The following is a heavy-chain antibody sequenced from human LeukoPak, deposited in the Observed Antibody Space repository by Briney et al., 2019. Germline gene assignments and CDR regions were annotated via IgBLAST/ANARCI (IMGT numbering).Heavy chain of an antibody. V-gene: IGHV4-4*07. Sequence: SETLSLTCTVSGGSISSYYWSWIRQPAGKGLEWIGRIYTSGSTYYNPSLKSRVTMSVDTSENQFSLKLSSVTAADTAVYYCAREGGDSSGWYGGYYFDYWGQGTLVTVSS. CDR3: AREGGDSSGWYGGYYFDY. CDR2: IYTSGST. J-gene: IGHJ4*02. D-gene: IGHD6-19*01. CDR1: GGSISSYY.